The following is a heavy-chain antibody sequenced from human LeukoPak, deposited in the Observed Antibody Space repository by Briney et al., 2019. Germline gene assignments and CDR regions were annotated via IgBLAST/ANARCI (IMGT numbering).Heavy chain of an antibody. D-gene: IGHD3-22*01. Sequence: SGTLSLTCTVSGGSISSYYWSWIRQPPGKGLEWIGYIYTSGSTNYNPSLKSRVTISVDTSKNQFSLKLSSVTAADTAVYYCARHRARTYYYDRWGQGTLVTVSS. V-gene: IGHV4-4*09. CDR1: GGSISSYY. CDR2: IYTSGST. J-gene: IGHJ4*02. CDR3: ARHRARTYYYDR.